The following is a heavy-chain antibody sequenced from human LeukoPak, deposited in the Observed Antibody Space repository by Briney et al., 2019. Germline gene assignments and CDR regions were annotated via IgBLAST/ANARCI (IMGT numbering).Heavy chain of an antibody. V-gene: IGHV3-23*01. CDR1: GFTFSSYA. CDR3: ARNYYGGNDYAFDF. D-gene: IGHD4-23*01. J-gene: IGHJ3*01. Sequence: GGSLRLSCAASGFTFSSYAMSWVRQAPGKGLEWVSAISGSGGSTYYADSVKGRFTTSRDNTSLLLQMNSLRGDDTAVYFCARNYYGGNDYAFDFWGQGIVVIVSS. CDR2: ISGSGGST.